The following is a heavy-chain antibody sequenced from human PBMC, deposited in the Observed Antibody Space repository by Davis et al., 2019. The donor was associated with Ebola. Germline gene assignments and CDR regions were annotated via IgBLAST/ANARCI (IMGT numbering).Heavy chain of an antibody. J-gene: IGHJ4*02. Sequence: GESLKISCAASGFTFSTYSMNWVRQAPGRGLEWISFILGSSSFIYYADSVKGRFTISRDNAKNSLHLQMTSLRDGDTAVYYCVRGGDLSGTYPPFDFWGQGILVTVSS. V-gene: IGHV3-21*05. CDR1: GFTFSTYS. D-gene: IGHD1-26*01. CDR3: VRGGDLSGTYPPFDF. CDR2: ILGSSSFI.